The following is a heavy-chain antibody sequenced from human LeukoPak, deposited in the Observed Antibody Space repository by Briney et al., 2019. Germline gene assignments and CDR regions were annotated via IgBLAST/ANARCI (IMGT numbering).Heavy chain of an antibody. D-gene: IGHD6-13*01. CDR1: GFTFSSYA. V-gene: IGHV3-30-3*01. Sequence: GRSLRLSCAASGFTFSSYAMHWVRQAPGKGLEWVAVISYDGSNKYYADSVKGRFTISRDNAKNSLYLQMNSLRAEDTAVYYCARGMKQQLFYYYYGMDVWGQGTTVTVSS. J-gene: IGHJ6*02. CDR3: ARGMKQQLFYYYYGMDV. CDR2: ISYDGSNK.